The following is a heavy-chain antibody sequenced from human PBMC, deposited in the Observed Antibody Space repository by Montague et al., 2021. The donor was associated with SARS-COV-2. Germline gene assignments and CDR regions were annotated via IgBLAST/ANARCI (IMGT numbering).Heavy chain of an antibody. Sequence: SETLSLTCTVSGGSISSCNYYWGWIRQPPGKGLGWIGNKNYSGSTYYNPSLQSRVTISIDTSQNQFSLKLSSVTAADTAVYYSARDDIVLQGVTKGMDFWGQGTMVTVSS. CDR2: KNYSGST. J-gene: IGHJ6*02. V-gene: IGHV4-39*07. D-gene: IGHD2-15*01. CDR3: ARDDIVLQGVTKGMDF. CDR1: GGSISSCNYY.